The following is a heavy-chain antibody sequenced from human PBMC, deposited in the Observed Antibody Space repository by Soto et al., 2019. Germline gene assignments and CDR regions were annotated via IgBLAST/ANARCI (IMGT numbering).Heavy chain of an antibody. D-gene: IGHD3-16*01. CDR2: ISYDGSNK. V-gene: IGHV3-30*18. CDR3: AKERYGQLYLEDYGMDV. Sequence: QVQLVESGGGVVQPGTSLRLSCVASGFTFSSYGIHWVRQAPGRGLEGVEVISYDGSNKYYADSVKGRFTISRDNFKNTLYLQMNSLRAEDTAVYYCAKERYGQLYLEDYGMDVWGQGTTVTVSS. CDR1: GFTFSSYG. J-gene: IGHJ6*02.